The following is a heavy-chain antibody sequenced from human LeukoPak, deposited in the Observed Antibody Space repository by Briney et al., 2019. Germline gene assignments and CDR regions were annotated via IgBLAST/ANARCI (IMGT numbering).Heavy chain of an antibody. D-gene: IGHD1-26*01. CDR3: ARSPRQGAVKVVDY. CDR2: IYYSGST. CDR1: GGSISSYY. J-gene: IGHJ4*02. Sequence: PSETLSLTCTVSGGSISSYYWSWIRQPPGKGLEWIGYIYYSGSTNYNPSLKSRVTISVDTSKNQFSLKLSSVTAADTAVYYCARSPRQGAVKVVDYWGQGTLVTVSS. V-gene: IGHV4-59*01.